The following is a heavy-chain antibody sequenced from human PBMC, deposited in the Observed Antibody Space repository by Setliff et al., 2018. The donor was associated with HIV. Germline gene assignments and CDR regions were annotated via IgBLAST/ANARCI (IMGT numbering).Heavy chain of an antibody. CDR1: GYTFTGYY. CDR3: ARVPYLEQLTYYYYYGMDV. J-gene: IGHJ6*02. CDR2: INPNSGGT. V-gene: IGHV1-2*02. D-gene: IGHD6-13*01. Sequence: ASVKVSCKASGYTFTGYYMHWVRQAPGQGLEWMGWINPNSGGTTYAQKFQGRVTMTRDTSISTAYMELSRLRSDDTAVYYCARVPYLEQLTYYYYYGMDVWGQGTTVTVSS.